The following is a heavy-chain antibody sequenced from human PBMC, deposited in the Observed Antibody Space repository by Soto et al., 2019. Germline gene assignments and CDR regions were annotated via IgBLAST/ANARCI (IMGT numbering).Heavy chain of an antibody. V-gene: IGHV1-3*01. J-gene: IGHJ4*02. D-gene: IGHD2-15*01. CDR3: ARILEYCSGGSCDF. CDR1: GYTFTTYA. CDR2: INAGSGNT. Sequence: ASVKVSCKASGYTFTTYAIHWVRQAPGQRLEWMGWINAGSGNTKYSQKFQGRVTITRDTSASTAYMELSSLRSEDTAVYYCARILEYCSGGSCDFWGQGTLVTVSS.